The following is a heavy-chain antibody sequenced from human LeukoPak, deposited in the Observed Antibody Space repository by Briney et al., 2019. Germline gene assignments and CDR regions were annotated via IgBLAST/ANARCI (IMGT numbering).Heavy chain of an antibody. V-gene: IGHV1-18*01. CDR1: GYTFTSYA. CDR3: ARSGRNNWFDP. D-gene: IGHD2-15*01. Sequence: GDSVKVSCKASGYTFTSYAISWVRQAPGQGLEWMGWISADNGNTDYAQRFQGRVTMTTDTSTSTAYMELRSLRSDDTAVYYCARSGRNNWFDPWGQGTLVTVSS. J-gene: IGHJ5*02. CDR2: ISADNGNT.